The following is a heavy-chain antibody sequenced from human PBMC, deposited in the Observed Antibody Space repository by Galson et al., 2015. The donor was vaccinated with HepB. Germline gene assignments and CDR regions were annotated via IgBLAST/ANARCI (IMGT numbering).Heavy chain of an antibody. J-gene: IGHJ5*02. CDR3: ARGRHTSTSRYEDT. Sequence: SGKGDGKAAGDTVTSDYLHGVRQAPGQGLEWMGIINPSSDTTTYAQNFQGRVTMTRDTSTSTIYMELSSLRSEDTAVYYCARGRHTSTSRYEDTWGQGTLVTVSS. D-gene: IGHD2-2*01. V-gene: IGHV1-46*01. CDR2: INPSSDTT. CDR1: GDTVTSDY.